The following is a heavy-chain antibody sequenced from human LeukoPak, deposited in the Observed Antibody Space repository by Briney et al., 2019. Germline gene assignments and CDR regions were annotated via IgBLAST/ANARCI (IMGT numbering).Heavy chain of an antibody. CDR1: GGSISSYY. J-gene: IGHJ4*02. Sequence: SETLSLTCTVSGGSISSYYWSWIRQPSGKGLEWIGYTYYSGSTNYNPSLKSRVTISVDTSKNQFSLKLSSVTAADTAVYYCARDSYGDSPPDYWGQGTLVTVSS. CDR3: ARDSYGDSPPDY. CDR2: TYYSGST. D-gene: IGHD4-17*01. V-gene: IGHV4-59*01.